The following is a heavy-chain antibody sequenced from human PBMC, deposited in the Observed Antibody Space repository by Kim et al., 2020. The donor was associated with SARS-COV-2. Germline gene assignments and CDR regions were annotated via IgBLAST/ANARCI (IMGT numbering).Heavy chain of an antibody. CDR3: AGDSESSRYYSPSYY. CDR2: ISVNNGNT. CDR1: GYMFTTHG. D-gene: IGHD3-22*01. Sequence: ASVKVSCTASGYMFTTHGVTWVRQALGQGLEWMGWISVNNGNTNYAQKFQDRVTLTADTSTTTAYMELRSLRSDYTAMNYCAGDSESSRYYSPSYYWGQG. V-gene: IGHV1-18*01. J-gene: IGHJ4*02.